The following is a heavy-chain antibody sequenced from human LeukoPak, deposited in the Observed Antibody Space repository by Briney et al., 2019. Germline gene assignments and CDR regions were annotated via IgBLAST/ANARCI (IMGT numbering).Heavy chain of an antibody. V-gene: IGHV3-15*07. CDR3: ATTRTY. J-gene: IGHJ4*02. Sequence: GGSLRLSCAASGFTFDSYWMHWVRQAPGKGLEWVGRIKSKSDGGTIDYAAPVKGRFTISRDDSKNTLYLQMHSLTTEDTAVYYCATTRTYWGQGTLVTVSS. CDR2: IKSKSDGGTI. CDR1: GFTFDSYW.